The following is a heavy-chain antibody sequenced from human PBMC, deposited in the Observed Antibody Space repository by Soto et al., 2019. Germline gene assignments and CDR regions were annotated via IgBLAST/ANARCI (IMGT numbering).Heavy chain of an antibody. J-gene: IGHJ5*02. V-gene: IGHV4-34*01. CDR2: INHSGST. Sequence: SETLSLTCAVYGGSFSGYYWSWIRQPPGKGLEWIGEINHSGSTNYNPSLKSRVTISVDTSKNQFSLKLSSVTAADTAVYYCARKRGGLMVYAMYWFDPWGQGTLVTVSS. CDR1: GGSFSGYY. CDR3: ARKRGGLMVYAMYWFDP. D-gene: IGHD2-8*01.